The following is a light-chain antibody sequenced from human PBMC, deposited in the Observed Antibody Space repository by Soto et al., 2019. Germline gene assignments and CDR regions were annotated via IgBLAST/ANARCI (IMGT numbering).Light chain of an antibody. V-gene: IGKV3-20*01. CDR1: QSVRSNF. J-gene: IGKJ1*01. CDR2: GAS. CDR3: QQYGSALQT. Sequence: EIVLTQSPGTLSLSPGERATLSCRASQSVRSNFLAWYQQRPGQAPRLLIYGASSRATDIPDRFSGSGSGTDFTLTISTLEPEDCAVYYCQQYGSALQTCGQGTKVEIK.